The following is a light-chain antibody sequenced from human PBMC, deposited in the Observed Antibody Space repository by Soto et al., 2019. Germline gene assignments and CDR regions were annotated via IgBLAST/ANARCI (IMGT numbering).Light chain of an antibody. J-gene: IGKJ5*01. CDR3: QQSYSTRIT. V-gene: IGKV1-39*01. CDR1: QSISNY. Sequence: DIQMTQSPSSLSASVGDRVTITCRASQSISNYLNWYQQKPGKAPKLLSYAASSLQSGVPSRFSGSGPGTDFTLTISSLQPEDFATYYCQQSYSTRITFGQGTRLGIK. CDR2: AAS.